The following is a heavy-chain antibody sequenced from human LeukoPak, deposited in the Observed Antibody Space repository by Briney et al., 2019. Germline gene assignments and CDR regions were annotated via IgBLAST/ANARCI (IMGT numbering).Heavy chain of an antibody. J-gene: IGHJ4*02. Sequence: GGSLRLSCAASGFTFNTYTMNWVRQAPGKGLEWVSSISSSSSYIYYADSVKGRFTISRDNAKNSLYLQMNSLRAEDTAVYYCARDYRVRGVISLIRVSYYFDYWGQGTLVTVSS. CDR2: ISSSSSYI. D-gene: IGHD3-10*01. CDR3: ARDYRVRGVISLIRVSYYFDY. V-gene: IGHV3-21*01. CDR1: GFTFNTYT.